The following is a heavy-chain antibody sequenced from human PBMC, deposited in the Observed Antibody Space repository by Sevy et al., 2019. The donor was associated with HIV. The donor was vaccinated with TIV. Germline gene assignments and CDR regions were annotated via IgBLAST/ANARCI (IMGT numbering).Heavy chain of an antibody. CDR2: IYSGGST. J-gene: IGHJ3*02. CDR1: GFTVSSNY. CDR3: AKTDSSVAFDI. Sequence: GGSLRLSCAASGFTVSSNYMSWVRQAPGKGLEWVSVIYSGGSTYYADSMKGRFTISRDNSKNTLYLQMNSLRAEDTAVYDCAKTDSSVAFDIRGQGTMVTVSS. V-gene: IGHV3-53*01. D-gene: IGHD3-22*01.